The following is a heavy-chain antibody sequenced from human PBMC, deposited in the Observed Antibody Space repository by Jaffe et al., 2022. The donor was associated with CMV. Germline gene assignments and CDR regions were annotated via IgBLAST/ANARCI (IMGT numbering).Heavy chain of an antibody. D-gene: IGHD2-2*01. Sequence: QVQLQQWGAGLLKPSETLSLTCAVYGGSFSGYYWSWIRQPPGKGLEWIGEINHSGSTNYNPSLKSRVTISVDTSKNQFSLKLSSVTAADTAVYYCARTGCSSTSCYDSGYYYYYMDVWGKGTTVTVSS. CDR2: INHSGST. J-gene: IGHJ6*03. CDR3: ARTGCSSTSCYDSGYYYYYMDV. V-gene: IGHV4-34*01. CDR1: GGSFSGYY.